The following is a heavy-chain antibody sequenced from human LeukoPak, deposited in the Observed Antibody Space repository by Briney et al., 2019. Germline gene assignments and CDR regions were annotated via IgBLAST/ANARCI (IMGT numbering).Heavy chain of an antibody. CDR3: ARQGSVRTFAFDI. CDR1: GGSISSSSYY. D-gene: IGHD2/OR15-2a*01. Sequence: SETLSLTCTVSGGSISSSSYYWGWIRQPPDKGLEWIGSIYYSGSTYYNPSLKSRVTISVDTSKNQLSLKLSSVTAADAAVYYCARQGSVRTFAFDIWGPGTVVTVSS. V-gene: IGHV4-39*01. CDR2: IYYSGST. J-gene: IGHJ3*02.